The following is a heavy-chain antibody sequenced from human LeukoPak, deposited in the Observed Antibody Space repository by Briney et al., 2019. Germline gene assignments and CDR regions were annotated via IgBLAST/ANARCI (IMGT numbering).Heavy chain of an antibody. V-gene: IGHV3-15*01. CDR2: IKSYTDGATK. CDR1: GFTFSNAW. J-gene: IGHJ4*02. CDR3: SGYGYGSGSYSSD. Sequence: PGGSLRLSCAASGFTFSNAWMSWVRQAPGKGLEWVGRIKSYTDGATKAYAVPVQGRFTISRDAPKTTLDLQMNSLDTEATALYYWSGYGYGSGSYSSDWGQGTLVSVSA. D-gene: IGHD3-10*01.